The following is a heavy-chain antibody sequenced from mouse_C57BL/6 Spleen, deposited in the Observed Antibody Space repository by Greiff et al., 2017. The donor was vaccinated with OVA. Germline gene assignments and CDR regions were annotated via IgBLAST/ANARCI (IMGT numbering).Heavy chain of an antibody. V-gene: IGHV3-6*01. D-gene: IGHD2-2*01. Sequence: DVKVEESGPGLVKPSQSLSLTCSVTGYSITSGYYWNWIRQFPGNKLEWMGYISYDGSNNYNPSLKNRISITRDTSKNQFFLKLNSVTTEDTATYYCARYGYDDAMDYWGQGTSVTVSS. CDR3: ARYGYDDAMDY. CDR2: ISYDGSN. J-gene: IGHJ4*01. CDR1: GYSITSGYY.